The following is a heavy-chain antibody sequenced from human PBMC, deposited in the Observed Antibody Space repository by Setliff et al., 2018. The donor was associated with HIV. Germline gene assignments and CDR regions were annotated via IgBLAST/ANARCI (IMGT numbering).Heavy chain of an antibody. CDR2: INPSGGIT. CDR3: ASAPLTAVTTGPRYYLDY. CDR1: GSTLTNYH. V-gene: IGHV1-46*01. D-gene: IGHD4-17*01. Sequence: ASVKVSCKASGSTLTNYHMHWVRQAPGQGLEWMGVINPSGGITTYAQKFQGRVTVTKDTSTSTVYMELRSIRSEDTAVYFCASAPLTAVTTGPRYYLDYWGQGTLVTVSS. J-gene: IGHJ4*02.